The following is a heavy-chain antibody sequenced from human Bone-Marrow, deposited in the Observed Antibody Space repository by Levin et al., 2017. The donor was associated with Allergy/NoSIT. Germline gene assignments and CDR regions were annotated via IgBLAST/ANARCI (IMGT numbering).Heavy chain of an antibody. CDR1: GFTFSSYA. CDR3: AKDRSLERRGIFDY. J-gene: IGHJ4*02. V-gene: IGHV3-23*01. D-gene: IGHD1-1*01. Sequence: GESLKISCAASGFTFSSYAMSWVRQAPGKGLEWVSSISGSGGDTYYADSVKGRFTISRDNSKNTLYLQMNSLRAEDTAVYFCAKDRSLERRGIFDYWGQGTLVTVSS. CDR2: ISGSGGDT.